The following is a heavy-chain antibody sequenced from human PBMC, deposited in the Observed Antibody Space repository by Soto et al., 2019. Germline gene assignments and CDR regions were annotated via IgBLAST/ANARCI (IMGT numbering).Heavy chain of an antibody. Sequence: ASVKVSCKASGYTFTSYGISWVRQAPGQGLEWMGWISAYNGNTNYAQKLQGRVTITTDTSTSTAYMELRSLRSDDTAVYYCARDRVVGATSQFYYYHGMDVWGQGTTVTVSS. CDR1: GYTFTSYG. D-gene: IGHD1-26*01. V-gene: IGHV1-18*01. CDR2: ISAYNGNT. J-gene: IGHJ6*02. CDR3: ARDRVVGATSQFYYYHGMDV.